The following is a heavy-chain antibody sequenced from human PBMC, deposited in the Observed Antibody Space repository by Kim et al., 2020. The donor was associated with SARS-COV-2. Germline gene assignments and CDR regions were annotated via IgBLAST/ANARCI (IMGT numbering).Heavy chain of an antibody. V-gene: IGHV3-30*18. Sequence: GGSLRLSCAASGFTFSSYGMHWVRQAPGKGLEWVAVISYDGSNKYYADSVKGRFTISRDNSKNTLYLQMNSLRAEDTAVYYCAKGSGDYGGYYFDHWGQG. CDR3: AKGSGDYGGYYFDH. J-gene: IGHJ4*02. D-gene: IGHD4-17*01. CDR1: GFTFSSYG. CDR2: ISYDGSNK.